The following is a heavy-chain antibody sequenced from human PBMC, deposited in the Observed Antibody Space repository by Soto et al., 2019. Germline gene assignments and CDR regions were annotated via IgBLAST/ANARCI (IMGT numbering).Heavy chain of an antibody. CDR2: IDPSDSYT. CDR3: ASWGDCSSTSCSFPSYYYGMDV. D-gene: IGHD2-2*01. J-gene: IGHJ6*02. CDR1: GYSFTSYW. Sequence: PGEALKISCEGSGYSFTSYWISWVRQMPGKGLEWMGRIDPSDSYTNYSPSFQGHVTISADKSISTAYLQWSSLKASDTAMYYCASWGDCSSTSCSFPSYYYGMDVWGQGTTVPVSS. V-gene: IGHV5-10-1*01.